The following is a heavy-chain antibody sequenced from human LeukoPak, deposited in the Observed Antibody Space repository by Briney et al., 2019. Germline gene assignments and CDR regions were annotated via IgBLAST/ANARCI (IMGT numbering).Heavy chain of an antibody. Sequence: GASVKVSCKASGYTFTSYAMHWVRQAPGQRLEWMGWINAGNGNTKYSQEFQGRVTITRDTSTSTAYMELRSLRSDDTAVYYCASGLVSGSYISWGQGTLVTVSS. CDR2: INAGNGNT. J-gene: IGHJ4*02. D-gene: IGHD1-26*01. CDR1: GYTFTSYA. CDR3: ASGLVSGSYIS. V-gene: IGHV1-3*01.